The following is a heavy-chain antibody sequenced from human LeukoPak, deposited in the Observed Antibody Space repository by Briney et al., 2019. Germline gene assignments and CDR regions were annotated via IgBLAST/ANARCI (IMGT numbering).Heavy chain of an antibody. CDR3: ARVSYYDSSGDTADY. V-gene: IGHV1-2*02. Sequence: ASVKVSCKASGYTFTGYYMHWVRQAPGQGLEWTGWINPNSGGTNYAQKFQGRVTITTDESTSTAYMELSSLRSEDTAVYYCARVSYYDSSGDTADYWGQGTLVTVSS. CDR1: GYTFTGYY. D-gene: IGHD3-22*01. CDR2: INPNSGGT. J-gene: IGHJ4*02.